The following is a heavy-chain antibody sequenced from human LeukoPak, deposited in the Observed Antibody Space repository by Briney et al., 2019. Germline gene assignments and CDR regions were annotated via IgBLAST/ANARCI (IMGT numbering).Heavy chain of an antibody. CDR1: GYTLTELS. J-gene: IGHJ3*02. Sequence: ASVKVSCKVSGYTLTELSMHWVRQAPGKGLEWMGGFDPEDGETIYAQKFQGRVTMTEDTSTDTAYLELTSLRSEDTAVYYCATAYSSSPDAFDIWGQGTMVTVSS. CDR2: FDPEDGET. CDR3: ATAYSSSPDAFDI. V-gene: IGHV1-24*01. D-gene: IGHD6-6*01.